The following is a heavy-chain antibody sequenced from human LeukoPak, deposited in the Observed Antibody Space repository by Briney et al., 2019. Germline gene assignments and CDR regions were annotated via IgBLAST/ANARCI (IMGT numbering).Heavy chain of an antibody. V-gene: IGHV4-61*02. CDR1: GGSISSGSYY. J-gene: IGHJ4*02. CDR3: ARDSDHTSMLFKGFDY. CDR2: IYTSGST. Sequence: SENLSLTCTVSGGSISSGSYYWSWIRQPAGKGLEWIGRIYTSGSTNYNPSLKSRVTISVDTSKNQFSLKLNSVTAADTAVYYCARDSDHTSMLFKGFDYWGQGTLVTVSS. D-gene: IGHD5-18*01.